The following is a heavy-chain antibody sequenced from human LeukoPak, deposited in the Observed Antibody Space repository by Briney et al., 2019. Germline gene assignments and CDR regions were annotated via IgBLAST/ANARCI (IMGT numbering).Heavy chain of an antibody. V-gene: IGHV4-38-2*02. CDR2: IYHSGST. CDR1: GYSISSGYY. CDR3: ARRDRYGSGGSRFDY. D-gene: IGHD3-10*01. Sequence: SETLSLTCTVSGYSISSGYYWGWIRQPPGKGLEWIGSIYHSGSTYYNPSLKSRVTISVDTSKSQFSLKLSSVTAADTAVYYCARRDRYGSGGSRFDYWGQGTLVTVSS. J-gene: IGHJ4*02.